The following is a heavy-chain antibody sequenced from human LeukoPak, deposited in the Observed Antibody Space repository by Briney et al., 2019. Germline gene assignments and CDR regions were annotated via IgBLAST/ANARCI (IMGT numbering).Heavy chain of an antibody. V-gene: IGHV3-23*01. Sequence: GGSLRLSCAASGFAFSSYAMSWVRQAPGKGLEWASGISSSGGSTHYADSVKGRFTISRDNSKNTLNLQMNSLRAEDTAVYYCARPSDTSGYYIAEYFQHWGQGALVTISS. CDR1: GFAFSSYA. J-gene: IGHJ1*01. D-gene: IGHD3-22*01. CDR3: ARPSDTSGYYIAEYFQH. CDR2: ISSSGGST.